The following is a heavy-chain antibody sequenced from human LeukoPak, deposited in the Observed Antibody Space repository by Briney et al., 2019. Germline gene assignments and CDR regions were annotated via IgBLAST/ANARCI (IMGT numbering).Heavy chain of an antibody. J-gene: IGHJ4*02. CDR1: GGSFSGYY. CDR2: INHSGST. CDR3: ARGQGIAAAGCLDY. V-gene: IGHV4-34*01. D-gene: IGHD6-13*01. Sequence: PSETLSLTCAVYGGSFSGYYCSWIRQPPGKGLEWIGEINHSGSTNYNPSLKSRVTISVDTSKNQFSLKLSSVTAADTAVYYCARGQGIAAAGCLDYWGQGTLVTVSS.